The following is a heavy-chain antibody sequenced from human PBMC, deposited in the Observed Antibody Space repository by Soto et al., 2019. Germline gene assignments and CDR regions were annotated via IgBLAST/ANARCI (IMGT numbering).Heavy chain of an antibody. CDR2: IYYSGTT. J-gene: IGHJ3*02. V-gene: IGHV4-39*01. D-gene: IGHD2-21*01. CDR1: GGSISSSSYY. CDR3: ARRATLVIYDAFDI. Sequence: QLQLQESGPGLVKPSETLSLTCTVSGGSISSSSYYWGWIRQPPGKGLEWIGSIYYSGTTHYTPSLKSRVTIXVXTXXNQFSLKLSSVTAEDTAVYYCARRATLVIYDAFDIWGQGTMVTVSS.